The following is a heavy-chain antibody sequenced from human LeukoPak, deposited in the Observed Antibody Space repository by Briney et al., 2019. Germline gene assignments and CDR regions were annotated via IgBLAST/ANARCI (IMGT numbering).Heavy chain of an antibody. Sequence: GGSLRLPCAASGFTFSSYTMNWVRQAPGKGLEWVSYISGSSSTIYYADSVKGRFTISRDNAKNSLYLQTNSLRAEDTAVYYCARKDSSNWSYYYMDVWGKGTTVTVSS. J-gene: IGHJ6*03. V-gene: IGHV3-48*01. D-gene: IGHD6-13*01. CDR2: ISGSSSTI. CDR1: GFTFSSYT. CDR3: ARKDSSNWSYYYMDV.